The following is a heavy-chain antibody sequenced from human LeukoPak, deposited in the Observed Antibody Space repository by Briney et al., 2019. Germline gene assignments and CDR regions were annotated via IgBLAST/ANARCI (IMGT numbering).Heavy chain of an antibody. Sequence: GASVKVSCKASGHTFTAYYMHWVRQAPGQGLEWMGWIDTNSGGTNYAHKFQGRVTITRDTFIGTASMELSSLIFDDTASFYCLXXXYCSGXXCSLHRVASWXQGTLVTVSS. CDR2: IDTNSGGT. CDR1: GHTFTAYY. D-gene: IGHD2-15*01. J-gene: IGHJ4*02. V-gene: IGHV1-2*02. CDR3: LXXXYCSGXXCSLHRVAS.